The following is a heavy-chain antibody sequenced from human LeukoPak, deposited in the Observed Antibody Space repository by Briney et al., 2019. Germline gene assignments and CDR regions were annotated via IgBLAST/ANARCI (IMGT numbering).Heavy chain of an antibody. J-gene: IGHJ5*02. CDR2: IYHSGST. D-gene: IGHD1-26*01. Sequence: SETLSLTCAVSGGSISSSSGNCWTWVRQPPGKGLEWIGEIYHSGSTNYNPSLKSRVAISVDTSKNQFSLRLNSVTAADTAVYYCARSRAFNSGAFDPWGQGSLVTVSS. V-gene: IGHV4-4*02. CDR3: ARSRAFNSGAFDP. CDR1: GGSISSSSGNC.